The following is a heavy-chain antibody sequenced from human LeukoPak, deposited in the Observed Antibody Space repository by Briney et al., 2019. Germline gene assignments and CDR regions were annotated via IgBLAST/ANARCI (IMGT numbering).Heavy chain of an antibody. CDR2: ISGSGGST. V-gene: IGHV3-23*01. Sequence: GGSLRLSCAASGFTFSSYAMSWVRQAPGKGLEWVSAISGSGGSTYYADSVKGRFTISRDNSKNTLYLQMQSLRAEDTAVYYCARDRVFWNYFFDHWGQGTLVTVSS. D-gene: IGHD1-7*01. CDR1: GFTFSSYA. CDR3: ARDRVFWNYFFDH. J-gene: IGHJ4*02.